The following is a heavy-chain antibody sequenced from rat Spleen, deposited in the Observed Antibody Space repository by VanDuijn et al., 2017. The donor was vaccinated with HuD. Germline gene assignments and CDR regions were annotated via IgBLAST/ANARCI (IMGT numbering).Heavy chain of an antibody. D-gene: IGHD1-9*01. CDR3: ARRHYGYTDYFDY. J-gene: IGHJ2*01. Sequence: EVQLVESGGGLVRPGGSLKLSCSVSGFIFSDHFMAWVRQVPTMGLEWVAPISSDGRRNYYRDSVKGRFTISRDNAKSTLRLQMDSLRSEDTATYYCARRHYGYTDYFDYWGQGVMVTVSS. V-gene: IGHV5-29*01. CDR2: ISSDGRRN. CDR1: GFIFSDHF.